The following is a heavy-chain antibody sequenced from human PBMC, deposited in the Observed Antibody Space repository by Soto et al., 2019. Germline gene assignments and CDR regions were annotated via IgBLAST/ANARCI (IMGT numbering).Heavy chain of an antibody. Sequence: PGPSVKVSCKASGGTFSSYAISWVRQAPGQGLEWMGGIIPIFGTANYAQKFQGRVTITADESTSTAYMELSSLRSEDTAVYYCARDPHIAAAGTWGYYYYGMDVWGQGTTVTVSS. CDR3: ARDPHIAAAGTWGYYYYGMDV. CDR2: IIPIFGTA. V-gene: IGHV1-69*13. J-gene: IGHJ6*02. CDR1: GGTFSSYA. D-gene: IGHD6-13*01.